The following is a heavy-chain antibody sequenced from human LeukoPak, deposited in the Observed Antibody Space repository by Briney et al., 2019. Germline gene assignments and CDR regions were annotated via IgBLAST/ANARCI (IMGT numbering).Heavy chain of an antibody. J-gene: IGHJ4*02. D-gene: IGHD3-16*01. CDR1: GFPFSDYA. CDR3: AGAGE. CDR2: ISYDGTNK. V-gene: IGHV3-30*04. Sequence: GGSLRLSCAASGFPFSDYAMYWVRQAPGKGLEWMAVISYDGTNKYHADSVEGRFTISRDNSKNTLYLQMNSLRAEDTAVYSCAGAGEWGQGTLVIVSS.